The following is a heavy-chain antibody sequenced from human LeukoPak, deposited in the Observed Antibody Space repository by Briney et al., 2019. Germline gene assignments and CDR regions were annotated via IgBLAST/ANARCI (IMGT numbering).Heavy chain of an antibody. CDR2: INPSGGST. D-gene: IGHD3-10*01. J-gene: IGHJ3*02. V-gene: IGHV1-46*01. CDR3: ARYPLGVIYAFDI. Sequence: ASVKVSCKASGYTFTSYYMHWVRQAPGQGLEWMGIINPSGGSTSYAQRFQGRVTMTRDTSTSTVYMELSSLRSEDTAVYYCARYPLGVIYAFDIWGQGTMVTVSS. CDR1: GYTFTSYY.